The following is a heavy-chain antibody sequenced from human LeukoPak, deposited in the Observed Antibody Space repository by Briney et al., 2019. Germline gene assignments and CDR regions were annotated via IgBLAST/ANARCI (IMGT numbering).Heavy chain of an antibody. Sequence: GSLRLSCAATTFTFRSYWMTWLRQPPGKGLEWVGWIFYNGNTNYNSSLKSRLTMSVDASKNQFYLKLNSVTAADTAVYYCARYSSDHDGRHFEFWGQGILVTVSS. CDR2: IFYNGNT. CDR3: ARYSSDHDGRHFEF. D-gene: IGHD2-21*01. V-gene: IGHV4-59*01. J-gene: IGHJ4*02. CDR1: TFTFRSYW.